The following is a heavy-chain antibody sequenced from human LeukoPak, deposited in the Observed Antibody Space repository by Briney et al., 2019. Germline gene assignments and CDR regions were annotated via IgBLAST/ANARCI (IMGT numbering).Heavy chain of an antibody. D-gene: IGHD6-19*01. J-gene: IGHJ4*02. V-gene: IGHV3-23*01. CDR1: GFTFSSYA. Sequence: GGSLRLSCAASGFTFSSYAMSWVRQAPGKGLEWVSAISGSGGSTYYADSVKGRFTISRDNSKNTLYLQMSSLRAEDTAVYYCARGGCSSGWYRDWGQGTLVTVSS. CDR3: ARGGCSSGWYRD. CDR2: ISGSGGST.